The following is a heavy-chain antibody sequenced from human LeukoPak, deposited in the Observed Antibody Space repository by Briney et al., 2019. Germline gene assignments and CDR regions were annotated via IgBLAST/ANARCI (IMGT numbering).Heavy chain of an antibody. V-gene: IGHV4-34*01. Sequence: GSLRLSCAASGFTFSSYWMSWVRQPPGKGLEGIGEVNHSGSTNYNPSLKSRVTISVDTSKNQFSLKLSSVTAADTAVYYCARRGYSYGTFDYWGQGTLVTVSS. CDR3: ARRGYSYGTFDY. CDR1: GFTFSSYW. D-gene: IGHD5-18*01. J-gene: IGHJ4*02. CDR2: VNHSGST.